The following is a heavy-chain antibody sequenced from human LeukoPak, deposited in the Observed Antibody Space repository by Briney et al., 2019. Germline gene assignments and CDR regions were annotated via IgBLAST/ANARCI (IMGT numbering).Heavy chain of an antibody. Sequence: ASVKVSCKASGYTFTSYYMHWVRQAPGQGLEWMGIINPSGGSTSYAQKFQGRVTMTRDTSTSTVYMELSSLGSEDTAVYYCARGWASVGAKDWFDPWGQGTLVTVSS. CDR3: ARGWASVGAKDWFDP. J-gene: IGHJ5*02. V-gene: IGHV1-46*01. CDR2: INPSGGST. D-gene: IGHD1-26*01. CDR1: GYTFTSYY.